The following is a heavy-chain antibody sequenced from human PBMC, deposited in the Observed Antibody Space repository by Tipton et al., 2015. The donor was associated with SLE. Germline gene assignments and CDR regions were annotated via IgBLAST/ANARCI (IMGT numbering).Heavy chain of an antibody. J-gene: IGHJ4*02. CDR2: IYYSGST. CDR1: GGSISSSSYY. CDR3: ARVVRPIRGVDYFDY. Sequence: TLSLTCTVSGGSISSSSYYWGWIRQPPGKGLEWIGSIYYSGSTYYNPSLKSRVTISVDTSKKQFSLRLSSVTAADTAVYYCARVVRPIRGVDYFDYWGQGTLITVSS. D-gene: IGHD3-10*01. V-gene: IGHV4-39*01.